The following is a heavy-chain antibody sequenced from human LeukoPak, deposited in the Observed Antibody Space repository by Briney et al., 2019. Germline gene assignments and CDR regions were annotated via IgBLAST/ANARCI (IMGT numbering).Heavy chain of an antibody. V-gene: IGHV3-21*01. CDR3: VRGGYRGFDYEY. Sequence: PGEPLRLSCAASGFTFSTHSMNWPRLAPGEGLEWVSSISPDSNYKYYVYSVKGRFTVSRDNAKNSLFLQMNSLRAEDTAVYYCVRGGYRGFDYEYWGQGTLVIVSS. D-gene: IGHD5-12*01. J-gene: IGHJ4*02. CDR1: GFTFSTHS. CDR2: ISPDSNYK.